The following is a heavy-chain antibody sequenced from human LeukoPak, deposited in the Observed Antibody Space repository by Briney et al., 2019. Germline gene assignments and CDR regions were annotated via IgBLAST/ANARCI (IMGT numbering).Heavy chain of an antibody. V-gene: IGHV1-24*01. Sequence: GASVKVSCKVSGYTLTELSMHWVRQAPGKGLEWMGGFDPEDGETIYAQKFQGRVTMTEDTSTDTAYMELSSLRSEDTAVYYCASASTYYYDSSGYYYGNAFDIWGQGTMVTVSS. J-gene: IGHJ3*02. D-gene: IGHD3-22*01. CDR2: FDPEDGET. CDR3: ASASTYYYDSSGYYYGNAFDI. CDR1: GYTLTELS.